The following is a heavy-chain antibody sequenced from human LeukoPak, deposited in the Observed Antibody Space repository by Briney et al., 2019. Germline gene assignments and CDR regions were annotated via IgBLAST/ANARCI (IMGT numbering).Heavy chain of an antibody. CDR1: EYTFTDYY. CDR2: INPNSGYT. V-gene: IGHV1-2*06. D-gene: IGHD6-13*01. CDR3: ARAYSSSWPNWFDP. Sequence: GASVKVSCKASEYTFTDYYMHWVRQAPGQGLEWMGRINPNSGYTNYAQKLQGRVTMTRDTSISTAYMELSRLTSDDTAVYYCARAYSSSWPNWFDPWGQGTLVIVSS. J-gene: IGHJ5*02.